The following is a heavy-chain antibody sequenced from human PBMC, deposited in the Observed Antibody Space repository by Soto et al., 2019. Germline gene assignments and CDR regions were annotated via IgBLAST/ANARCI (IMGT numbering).Heavy chain of an antibody. J-gene: IGHJ3*01. CDR2: IYSSGNA. CDR1: GDSISGSY. CDR3: ARGDVFDL. Sequence: QVQLQESGPGLVKPSETVSLICTVSGDSISGSYWSWIRQPSWKGLEWIGRIYSSGNANYNPSLKSRVSMSVDMSKNQFALKVTSVTAADTAMYYCARGDVFDLWGQGTKVTVSS. V-gene: IGHV4-4*07.